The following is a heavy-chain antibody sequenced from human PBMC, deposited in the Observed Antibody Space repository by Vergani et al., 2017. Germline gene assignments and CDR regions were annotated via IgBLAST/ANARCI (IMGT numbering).Heavy chain of an antibody. Sequence: QVQLQESGPGLVKPSETLSLTCAVSGFSIDNGYYWDWIRQPPGKGLEWIGSTYRTGRTHFNPSLKRRVTLSVDTSNTHFSLRLNSLTAADTSVYYCARRSGIVYDIFSGTQYFFDFWGQGTLVTVSS. CDR1: GFSIDNGYY. D-gene: IGHD3-9*01. CDR3: ARRSGIVYDIFSGTQYFFDF. V-gene: IGHV4-38-2*01. J-gene: IGHJ4*02. CDR2: TYRTGRT.